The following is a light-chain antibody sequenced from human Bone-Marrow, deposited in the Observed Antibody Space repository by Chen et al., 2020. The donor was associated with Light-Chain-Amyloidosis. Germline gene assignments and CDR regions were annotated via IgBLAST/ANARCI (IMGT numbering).Light chain of an antibody. CDR1: SREVGGDNH. Sequence: QPALTQPSSVSGSPGPSTTISCPGTSREVGGDNHVPCYQQHPDKAPKLMIYEVTNRPSWVPDCFSGSKSDNTASLTISGLQTEDDADYFCSSYTITNTLVFGSGTRVTVL. CDR2: EVT. V-gene: IGLV2-14*01. J-gene: IGLJ1*01. CDR3: SSYTITNTLV.